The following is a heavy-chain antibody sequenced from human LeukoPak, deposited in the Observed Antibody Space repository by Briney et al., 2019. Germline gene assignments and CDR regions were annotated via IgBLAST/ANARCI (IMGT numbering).Heavy chain of an antibody. Sequence: GGSLRLSCAASGFTVSSNYMSWVRQAPGKGLEWVSVIYSGGSTYYADSVKGRFTISRDNSKNTLYLQMNSLRAEDTAVYYCATVRAGTRSSDYWGQGTLVTVSS. CDR1: GFTVSSNY. D-gene: IGHD6-13*01. J-gene: IGHJ4*02. CDR2: IYSGGST. CDR3: ATVRAGTRSSDY. V-gene: IGHV3-66*01.